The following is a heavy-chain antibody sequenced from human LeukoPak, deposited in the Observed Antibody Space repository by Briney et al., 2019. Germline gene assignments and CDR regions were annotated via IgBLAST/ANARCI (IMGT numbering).Heavy chain of an antibody. Sequence: PGGSLRLSCAASGFTFSSYWMSWVRQAPGKGLEWVSALYIGGNTYYADSVRGRFTISRGNSKNTLYLQMNSLRAEDTAIYYCTTAAGYNYGQYWGQGTLVTVSS. CDR3: TTAAGYNYGQY. D-gene: IGHD5-18*01. CDR2: LYIGGNT. J-gene: IGHJ4*02. V-gene: IGHV3-23*05. CDR1: GFTFSSYW.